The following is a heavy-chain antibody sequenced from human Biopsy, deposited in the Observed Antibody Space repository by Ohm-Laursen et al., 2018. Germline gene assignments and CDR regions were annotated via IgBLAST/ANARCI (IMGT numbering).Heavy chain of an antibody. D-gene: IGHD6-25*01. CDR3: ARGGASAYSESNFDP. CDR2: ITPNSGGT. V-gene: IGHV1-2*02. CDR1: GYRFIDYY. J-gene: IGHJ5*02. Sequence: ESSVKVSCKASGYRFIDYYLHWVRQAPGQGLEWLGCITPNSGGTDYSQKFQGRVTVTRDTSVSTAYMELSRLKSDDTALYYCARGGASAYSESNFDPWGQGTLVTVSS.